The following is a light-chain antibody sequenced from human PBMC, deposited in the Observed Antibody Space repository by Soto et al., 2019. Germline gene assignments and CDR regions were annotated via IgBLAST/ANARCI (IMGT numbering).Light chain of an antibody. V-gene: IGKV1-27*01. CDR2: TAR. CDR3: QQYNDWPPA. Sequence: LQMTQSPSSLSASVGDRVTITCRASQGISNSLAWYQQKPGKVPKVLIYTARSLQSGVPSRFSGSGSGTDFTLTINSLQSEDFEVYYCQQYNDWPPAFGGGTKVDIK. CDR1: QGISNS. J-gene: IGKJ4*01.